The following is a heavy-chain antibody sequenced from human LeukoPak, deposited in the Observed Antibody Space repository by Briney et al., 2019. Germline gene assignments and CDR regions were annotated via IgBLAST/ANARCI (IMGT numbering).Heavy chain of an antibody. J-gene: IGHJ5*02. CDR1: GGSISSYY. V-gene: IGHV4-59*01. CDR3: ARGGYYGSGNDFRFDP. D-gene: IGHD3-10*01. Sequence: SETLSLTCTVSGGSISSYYWSWIRQPPGKGLEWIGDIYYSGYTNYNPSLKSRVTISVDTSKNQFSLKLTSVTAADTAVYFCARGGYYGSGNDFRFDPWGQGTLVTVSS. CDR2: IYYSGYT.